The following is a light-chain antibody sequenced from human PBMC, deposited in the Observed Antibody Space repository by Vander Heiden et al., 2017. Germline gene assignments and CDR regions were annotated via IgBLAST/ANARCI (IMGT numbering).Light chain of an antibody. CDR3: QAWDSSTVV. Sequence: SYELTQPPSLSVSPGQTASITCSGAKLGDKYASWSQQKPGQSPVLVIYQDSKRPSGIPERFSGSNSGNTATLTISGTQAMDEADYYCQAWDSSTVVFGGGTKLTVL. J-gene: IGLJ2*01. CDR2: QDS. V-gene: IGLV3-1*01. CDR1: KLGDKY.